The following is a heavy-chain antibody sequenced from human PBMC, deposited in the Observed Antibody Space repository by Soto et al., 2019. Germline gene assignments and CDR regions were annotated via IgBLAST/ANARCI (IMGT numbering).Heavy chain of an antibody. CDR1: GFTFSSYG. Sequence: LRLSCAASGFTFSSYGMHWVRQSPGKVLEWVAVISYDGSNKYYADSLKGRFTVSRDNSKNTLYLQMSSLRAEDTAVYYCVKDGSSGWPYYYGMEVWGQGTTVTVSS. CDR2: ISYDGSNK. J-gene: IGHJ6*02. D-gene: IGHD6-19*01. CDR3: VKDGSSGWPYYYGMEV. V-gene: IGHV3-30*18.